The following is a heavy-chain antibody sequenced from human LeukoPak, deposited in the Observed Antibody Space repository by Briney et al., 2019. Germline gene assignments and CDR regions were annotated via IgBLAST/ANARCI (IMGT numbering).Heavy chain of an antibody. CDR3: ARAPGLHAFDI. D-gene: IGHD3/OR15-3a*01. CDR1: GGSISSSSYY. CDR2: IYYSGST. V-gene: IGHV4-61*05. J-gene: IGHJ3*02. Sequence: SETLSLTCTVSGGSISSSSYYWGWIRQPPGKGLEWIGYIYYSGSTNYNPSLKSRVTISVDTSKNQFSLKLSSVTAADTAVYYCARAPGLHAFDIWGQGTMVTVSS.